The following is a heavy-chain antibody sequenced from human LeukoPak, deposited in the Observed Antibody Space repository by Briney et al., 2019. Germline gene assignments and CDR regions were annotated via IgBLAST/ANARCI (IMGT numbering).Heavy chain of an antibody. D-gene: IGHD3-10*01. CDR2: TSFDGTNK. Sequence: PGRSPRLSCAASGFTFSNYAMHWVRQAPGKGLEWVAVTSFDGTNKYYANSVQGRFTISRDNSKNALYLQMNSLRAEDTALYYCARDMYDNGWSSFDYWGQGTLVTVSS. V-gene: IGHV3-30-3*01. CDR1: GFTFSNYA. J-gene: IGHJ4*02. CDR3: ARDMYDNGWSSFDY.